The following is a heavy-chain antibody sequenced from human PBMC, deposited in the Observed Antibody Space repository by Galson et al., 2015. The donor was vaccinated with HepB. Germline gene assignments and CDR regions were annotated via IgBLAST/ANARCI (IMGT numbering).Heavy chain of an antibody. D-gene: IGHD1-26*01. J-gene: IGHJ4*02. CDR1: GFTFSSYA. CDR2: ISYDGSNK. Sequence: SLRLSCAASGFTFSSYAMHWVRQAPGKGLEWVAVISYDGSNKYYADSVKGRFTISRDNSKNTLYLQMNSLRAEDTAVYYCARGSGGSYYVRRPFDYWGQGTLVTVSS. CDR3: ARGSGGSYYVRRPFDY. V-gene: IGHV3-30*04.